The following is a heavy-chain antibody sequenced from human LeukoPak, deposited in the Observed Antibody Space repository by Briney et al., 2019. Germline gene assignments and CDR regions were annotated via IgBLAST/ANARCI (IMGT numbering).Heavy chain of an antibody. V-gene: IGHV3-33*01. J-gene: IGHJ4*02. CDR2: VWHDGSNR. Sequence: GRSLRLSCTAPGFTFSSYAIHWIRQAPGKGLEWVALVWHDGSNRYYADSVKGRFTISRDNSKNTVYLQMNSLRAEDTAVYFCARELFGSGSCPDYWGQGTLVTVSS. D-gene: IGHD3-10*01. CDR1: GFTFSSYA. CDR3: ARELFGSGSCPDY.